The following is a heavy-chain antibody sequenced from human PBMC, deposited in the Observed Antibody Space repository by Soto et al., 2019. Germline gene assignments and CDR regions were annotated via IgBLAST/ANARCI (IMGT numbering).Heavy chain of an antibody. CDR2: ISAYNGNT. CDR1: GYTFTGYY. D-gene: IGHD4-17*01. V-gene: IGHV1-18*04. J-gene: IGHJ6*03. CDR3: GRLSLDDYRRYMDV. Sequence: ASVKVSCKASGYTFTGYYMHWVRQAPGQGLEWMGWISAYNGNTNYAQKLQGRVTMTTDTSTSTAYMELRSLRSDDTAVYYCGRLSLDDYRRYMDVWGKGTTVTVSS.